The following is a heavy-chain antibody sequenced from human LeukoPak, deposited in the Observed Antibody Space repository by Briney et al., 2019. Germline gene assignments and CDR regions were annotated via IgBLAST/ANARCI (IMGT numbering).Heavy chain of an antibody. J-gene: IGHJ4*02. CDR3: ARGPAGYN. D-gene: IGHD1-1*01. CDR1: GFTVSSNH. V-gene: IGHV3-53*01. CDR2: IYSGGST. Sequence: QPVGSLRLSCAASGFTVSSNHMSWVRQAPGKGLEWVSVIYSGGSTDYADSVKGRFTISRDNLKNTLYLQMNSLRAEDTAVYYCARGPAGYNWGQGTLVTFSS.